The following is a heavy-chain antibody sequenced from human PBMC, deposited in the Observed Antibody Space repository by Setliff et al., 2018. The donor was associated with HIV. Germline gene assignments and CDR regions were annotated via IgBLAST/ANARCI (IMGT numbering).Heavy chain of an antibody. J-gene: IGHJ6*03. D-gene: IGHD5-12*01. Sequence: PSETLSLTCAVYGGSFSGYYWSWIRQPPGKGLEWIGEINHSGSTNYNPSLKSRVTISVDTSKNQFSLKLSSVTAADTAVYYCARVNEVARIIYYYYSMDVWGRGTTVTVSS. CDR1: GGSFSGYY. CDR2: INHSGST. CDR3: ARVNEVARIIYYYYSMDV. V-gene: IGHV4-34*01.